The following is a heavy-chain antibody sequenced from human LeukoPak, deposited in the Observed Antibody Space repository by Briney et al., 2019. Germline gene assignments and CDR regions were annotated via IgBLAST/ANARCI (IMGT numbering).Heavy chain of an antibody. Sequence: TSETLSLTCTVSGGSVSTGSYYWSWIRQPAGRGLEWIGHIHTSGTMNYNASLKSRVRISVETSKNQFSLRLSSVTAADTAVYFCARGILRDYYDSSGFYHRGGVGYWGQGTLVTVSS. CDR1: GGSVSTGSYY. CDR2: IHTSGTM. CDR3: ARGILRDYYDSSGFYHRGGVGY. D-gene: IGHD3-22*01. J-gene: IGHJ4*02. V-gene: IGHV4-61*09.